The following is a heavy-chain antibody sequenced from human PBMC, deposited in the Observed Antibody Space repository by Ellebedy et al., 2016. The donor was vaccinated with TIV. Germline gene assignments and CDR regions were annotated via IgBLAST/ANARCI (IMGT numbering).Heavy chain of an antibody. J-gene: IGHJ6*02. CDR2: INPSGGSS. V-gene: IGHV1-46*01. CDR1: GYTFTSYY. D-gene: IGHD1-26*01. CDR3: AGGRRIMGEYYGMDV. Sequence: AASVKVSCKASGYTFTSYYMHLVRQAPGQGLEWMGIINPSGGSSNYAQKFQGRVTMTRDTSTSTVYMELSSLRSEDTAVYYCAGGRRIMGEYYGMDVWGQGTTVTVSS.